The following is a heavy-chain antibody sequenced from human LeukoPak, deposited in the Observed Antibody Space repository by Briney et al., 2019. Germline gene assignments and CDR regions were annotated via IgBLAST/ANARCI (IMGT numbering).Heavy chain of an antibody. V-gene: IGHV4-39*01. CDR3: ARPYYYDSSGYYSLYFDY. D-gene: IGHD3-22*01. CDR1: GGSISSSSYY. Sequence: SETLSLTCTVSGGSISSSSYYWGWIRQPPGKGLEWIGSIYYSGSTYYNPSLKSRFTISVDTSNNQSSLKLSSVTAADTAVYYCARPYYYDSSGYYSLYFDYWGQGTLVTVSS. J-gene: IGHJ4*02. CDR2: IYYSGST.